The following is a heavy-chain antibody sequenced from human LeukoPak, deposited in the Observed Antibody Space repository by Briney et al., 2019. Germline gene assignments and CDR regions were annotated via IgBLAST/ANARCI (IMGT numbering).Heavy chain of an antibody. D-gene: IGHD2-21*01. J-gene: IGHJ4*02. CDR2: IYYIGST. CDR1: GGSFSSSADY. Sequence: ASETLSLTCTVSGGSFSSSADYWAWIRQPPGKGLEWIGNIYYIGSTHYNPSLKSRVTISVDKSKNQFSLRLTSVTAADTAVYYCAKIGDHGTYWGQGILVTVSS. V-gene: IGHV4-39*07. CDR3: AKIGDHGTY.